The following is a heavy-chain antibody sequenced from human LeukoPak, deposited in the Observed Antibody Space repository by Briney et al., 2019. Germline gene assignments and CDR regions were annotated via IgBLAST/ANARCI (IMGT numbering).Heavy chain of an antibody. D-gene: IGHD1-26*01. Sequence: ASVKVSCKASGYTCTSYGISWVRQAPGQGLEWMGWISAYNGNTNYAQKLQGRGTMTTDTSTSTAYMELRSLRSDDTAVYYCARRSWGRLNDYWGQGTLVTVSS. CDR2: ISAYNGNT. CDR3: ARRSWGRLNDY. CDR1: GYTCTSYG. V-gene: IGHV1-18*01. J-gene: IGHJ4*02.